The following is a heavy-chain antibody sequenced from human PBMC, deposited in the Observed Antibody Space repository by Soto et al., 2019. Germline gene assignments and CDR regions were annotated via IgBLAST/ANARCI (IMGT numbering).Heavy chain of an antibody. CDR3: ANEQGYLGYYYDSGNYNWFEP. V-gene: IGHV3-30*18. D-gene: IGHD3-10*01. CDR2: ISYDGSNK. Sequence: QVQLVESGGGVVQPGRSLRLSCAASGFTFSSYGMHWVRQAPGKGLEWVAVISYDGSNKYYADSVKGGFTISRDNSKNTLYPQMNSVRSEGTAVYYCANEQGYLGYYYDSGNYNWFEPWGQGTLVIVSA. J-gene: IGHJ5*02. CDR1: GFTFSSYG.